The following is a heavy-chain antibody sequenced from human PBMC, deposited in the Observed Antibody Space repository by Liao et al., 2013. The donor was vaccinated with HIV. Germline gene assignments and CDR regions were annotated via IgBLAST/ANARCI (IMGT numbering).Heavy chain of an antibody. CDR2: IYTSGST. J-gene: IGHJ4*02. CDR1: GGSISSRSYY. D-gene: IGHD1-26*01. V-gene: IGHV4-61*02. Sequence: QVQLQESGPGLVKPSETLPLTCTVSGGSISSRSYYWSWIRQPAGKGLEWIGRIYTSGSTNYNPSLKSRVTISVDTSKNQFSLKLTSVTAADTAVYYCARGRVGAEFFDYWGQGTLVTVSS. CDR3: ARGRVGAEFFDY.